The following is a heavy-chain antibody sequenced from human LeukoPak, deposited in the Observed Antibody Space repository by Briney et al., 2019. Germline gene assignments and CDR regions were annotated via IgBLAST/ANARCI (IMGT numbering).Heavy chain of an antibody. CDR2: IYYSGST. Sequence: PSETLSLTCTVSGGSISSSSYYWGWIRQPPGKGLEWIGSIYYSGSTYYNPSLKSRVTISVDTSKNQFSLKMSSVTAADTAVYYCARRDTHDYHHYYMDVWGKGTTVTVSS. D-gene: IGHD5-18*01. V-gene: IGHV4-39*07. J-gene: IGHJ6*03. CDR1: GGSISSSSYY. CDR3: ARRDTHDYHHYYMDV.